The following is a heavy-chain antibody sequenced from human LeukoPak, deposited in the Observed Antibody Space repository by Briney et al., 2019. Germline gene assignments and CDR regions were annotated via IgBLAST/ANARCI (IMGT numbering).Heavy chain of an antibody. D-gene: IGHD6-13*01. CDR3: ARVDYSSSWFVDY. CDR1: GFTFSSYW. V-gene: IGHV3-74*01. CDR2: INSDGSST. J-gene: IGHJ4*02. Sequence: EGSLRLSCVASGFTFSSYWMHWVRQAPGKGLVWVSRINSDGSSTNYADSVKGRFTISRDNAKNTLYLQMNSLRAEDTAVYYCARVDYSSSWFVDYWGQGTLVTVSS.